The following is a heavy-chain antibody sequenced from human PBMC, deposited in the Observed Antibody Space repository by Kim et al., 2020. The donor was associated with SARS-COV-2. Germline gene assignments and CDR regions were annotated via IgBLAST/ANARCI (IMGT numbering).Heavy chain of an antibody. J-gene: IGHJ6*02. CDR1: GFTFRNAW. D-gene: IGHD5-18*01. CDR3: TTHTGLWIQYYYYGMDV. V-gene: IGHV3-15*05. CDR2: MKSKTDGETT. Sequence: GGSLRLSCAASGFTFRNAWMSWVRQVPGKGLEWVGRMKSKTDGETTDYAAHVKGRFTISRDDSKNTVYLQMNSLRTEDTAVYYCTTHTGLWIQYYYYGMDVWGQGTAVTVSS.